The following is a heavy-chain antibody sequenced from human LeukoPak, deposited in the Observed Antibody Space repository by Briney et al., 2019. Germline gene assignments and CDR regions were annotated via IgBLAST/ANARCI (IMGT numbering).Heavy chain of an antibody. V-gene: IGHV3-66*02. CDR3: AVISSEDAFDI. J-gene: IGHJ3*02. CDR1: GFTVSSNY. Sequence: PAGSLRLSCAASGFTVSSNYMSWVRQAPGKGLEWVSVIYSGGSTYYDDSVKSRFTISRDNSKNTLYLQMNSLRAEDTAVYYCAVISSEDAFDIWGQGTMVTVSS. D-gene: IGHD3-22*01. CDR2: IYSGGST.